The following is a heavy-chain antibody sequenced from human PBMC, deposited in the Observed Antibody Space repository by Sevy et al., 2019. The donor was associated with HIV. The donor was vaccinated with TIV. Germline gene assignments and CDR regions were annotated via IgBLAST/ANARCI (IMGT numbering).Heavy chain of an antibody. CDR3: AKDQAPGYSSSWEIDY. D-gene: IGHD6-13*01. CDR2: ISGSGGST. Sequence: GGSLRLSCAASGFTFSSYAMSWVRQAPGKGLEWVSAISGSGGSTYYADSVKGRFTISRDNSKNTLYLQMNSLRAEDTAAYYCAKDQAPGYSSSWEIDYWGQGTLVTVSS. J-gene: IGHJ4*02. V-gene: IGHV3-23*01. CDR1: GFTFSSYA.